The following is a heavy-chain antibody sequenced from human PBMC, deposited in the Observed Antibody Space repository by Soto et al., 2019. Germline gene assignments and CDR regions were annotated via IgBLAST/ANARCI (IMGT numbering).Heavy chain of an antibody. J-gene: IGHJ4*02. CDR2: ISGSGGST. D-gene: IGHD1-1*01. CDR3: ARVETRDYFDY. Sequence: EVQLLESGGGLVQPGGSLRLSCAASGFTFSSYAMSWVRQAPGKGLAWVSAISGSGGSTYYADPVKGRFTISRDNSKNTLYLQMNSLRAEDTAVYYCARVETRDYFDYWGQGTLVTVSS. V-gene: IGHV3-23*01. CDR1: GFTFSSYA.